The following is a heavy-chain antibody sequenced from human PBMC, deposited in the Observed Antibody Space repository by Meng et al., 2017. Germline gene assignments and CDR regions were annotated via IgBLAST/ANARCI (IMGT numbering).Heavy chain of an antibody. CDR3: ATRGNPYLNC. CDR1: GYTLSGDG. V-gene: IGHV1-18*01. Sequence: QGQPVQSGAVVKKPGASVKGSSDTSGYTLSGDGFAWVRQTPEQGLEWLGWINVYSGITNYAQKFQGRVTMTTDTSTRTGYMELTSLTSDDTATYYCATRGNPYLNCWGQGTLVTVSS. CDR2: INVYSGIT. J-gene: IGHJ4*02.